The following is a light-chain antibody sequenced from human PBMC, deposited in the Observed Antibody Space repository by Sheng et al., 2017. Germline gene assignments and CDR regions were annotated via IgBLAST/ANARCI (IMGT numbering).Light chain of an antibody. CDR2: TAS. Sequence: DIQMTQSPSSLSASVGDRVTITCRASQSISTFLNWYQQRPGKAPKLLIYTASTLESGVPSRFSGSGSGTDFTLTVSSLQPEDFVMYYCQQSYSTPFTFGGGTKVEV. J-gene: IGKJ4*01. V-gene: IGKV1-39*01. CDR3: QQSYSTPFT. CDR1: QSISTF.